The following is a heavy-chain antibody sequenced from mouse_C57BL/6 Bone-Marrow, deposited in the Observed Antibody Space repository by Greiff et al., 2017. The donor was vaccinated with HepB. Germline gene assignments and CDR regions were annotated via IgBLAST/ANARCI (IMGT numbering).Heavy chain of an antibody. D-gene: IGHD1-1*01. CDR3: ARRGSSYYYAMDY. J-gene: IGHJ4*01. V-gene: IGHV1-61*01. Sequence: QVQLQQSGAELVRPGSSVKLSCKASGYTFTSYWMDWVKQRPGQGLEWIGNIYPSDSETHYNQKFKDKATLTVDKSSSTAYMQLSSLTSEDSAVYYCARRGSSYYYAMDYWGQGTSVTVSS. CDR1: GYTFTSYW. CDR2: IYPSDSET.